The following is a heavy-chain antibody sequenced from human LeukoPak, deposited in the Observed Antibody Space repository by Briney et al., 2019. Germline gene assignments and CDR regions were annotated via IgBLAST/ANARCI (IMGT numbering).Heavy chain of an antibody. J-gene: IGHJ5*02. CDR3: ARQYSSSWYRLTGNWFDP. CDR2: IIPIFGTA. V-gene: IGHV1-69*06. D-gene: IGHD6-13*01. CDR1: GGTFSSYA. Sequence: SVKVSCKASGGTFSSYAISWVRQAPGQGLEWMGGIIPIFGTANYAQKFQGRVTITADKSTSTAYMELSSLRSEDTAVYYCARQYSSSWYRLTGNWFDPWGQGTLVTVSS.